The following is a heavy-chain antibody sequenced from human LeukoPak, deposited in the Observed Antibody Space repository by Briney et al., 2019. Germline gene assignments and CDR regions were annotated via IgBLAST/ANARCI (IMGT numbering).Heavy chain of an antibody. Sequence: GASVKVSCKASGYTFTSYYMHWVRQAPGQGLEWMGIINPSGGSTSYAQKFQGRVTITADESTSTAYMELSSLRSEDTAVYYCAREEAAAGNGASDYWGQGTLVTVSS. CDR3: AREEAAAGNGASDY. D-gene: IGHD6-13*01. V-gene: IGHV1-46*01. CDR2: INPSGGST. J-gene: IGHJ4*02. CDR1: GYTFTSYY.